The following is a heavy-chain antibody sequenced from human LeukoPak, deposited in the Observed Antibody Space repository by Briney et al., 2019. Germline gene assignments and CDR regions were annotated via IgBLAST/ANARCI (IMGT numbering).Heavy chain of an antibody. CDR1: GGSISSSSYY. V-gene: IGHV4-39*01. CDR2: TYYSGST. Sequence: PSETLSLTCTVSGGSISSSSYYWGWIRQPPGKGLEWIGSTYYSGSTYYNPSLKSRVTISVDTSKNQFSLKLSSVTAADTAVYYCARLRTRSGWYVGYYFDYWGQGTLVTVSS. CDR3: ARLRTRSGWYVGYYFDY. J-gene: IGHJ4*02. D-gene: IGHD6-19*01.